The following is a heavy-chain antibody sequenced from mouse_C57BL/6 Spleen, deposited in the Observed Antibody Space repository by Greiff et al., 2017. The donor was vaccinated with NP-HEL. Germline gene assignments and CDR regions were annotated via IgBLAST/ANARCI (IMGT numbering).Heavy chain of an antibody. CDR2: INPNNGGT. Sequence: EVQLQQSGPELVKPGASVKIPCKASGYTFTDYNMDWVKQSHGKSLEWIGDINPNNGGTIYNQKFKGKATLPVDTSSSTAYMELRSLTSEDTAVYYCARGSNGDGNYLDYWGQGTTLTVAA. CDR1: GYTFTDYN. V-gene: IGHV1-18*01. D-gene: IGHD1-3*01. CDR3: ARGSNGDGNYLDY. J-gene: IGHJ2*01.